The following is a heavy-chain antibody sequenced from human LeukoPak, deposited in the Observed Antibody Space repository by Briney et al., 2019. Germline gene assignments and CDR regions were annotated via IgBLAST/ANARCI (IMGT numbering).Heavy chain of an antibody. CDR2: ISAYNGNT. Sequence: GASVKVSCKASGYTLTSYGISWVRQAPGQGLEWMGWISAYNGNTNYAQKLQGRVTMTTDTSTSTAYMELRSLRSDDTAVYYCARDQSAFYDILTGADYWGQGTLVTVSS. CDR3: ARDQSAFYDILTGADY. V-gene: IGHV1-18*01. CDR1: GYTLTSYG. J-gene: IGHJ4*02. D-gene: IGHD3-9*01.